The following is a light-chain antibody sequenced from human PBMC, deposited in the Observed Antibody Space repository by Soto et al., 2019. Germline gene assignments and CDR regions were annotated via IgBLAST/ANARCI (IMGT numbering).Light chain of an antibody. CDR3: QQSYITPPWT. Sequence: DIQMTQSPSSLSASVGDRVTITCRTSRPISSHLNWYQHKLGKAPKLLIHTASTLQSGVPSRFSGYRSGTNFTLTIDTLQPEDFATYFCQQSYITPPWTFGQGTKVEMK. J-gene: IGKJ1*01. CDR1: RPISSH. V-gene: IGKV1-39*01. CDR2: TAS.